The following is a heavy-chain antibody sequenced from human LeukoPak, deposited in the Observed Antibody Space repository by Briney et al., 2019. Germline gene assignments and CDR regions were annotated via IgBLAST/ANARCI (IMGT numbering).Heavy chain of an antibody. V-gene: IGHV1-18*01. J-gene: IGHJ6*03. CDR3: ARGVPERGGYSGYANTYYEYYYYYYMDV. CDR1: GYTFTSYG. Sequence: ASVKVSCKASGYTFTSYGISWVRQAPGQGLEWMGWISAYNGNTNYAQKLQGRVTMTTDTSTSTAYMELRSLRSDDTAVYYCARGVPERGGYSGYANTYYEYYYYYYMDVWGKGTTVTVSS. D-gene: IGHD5-12*01. CDR2: ISAYNGNT.